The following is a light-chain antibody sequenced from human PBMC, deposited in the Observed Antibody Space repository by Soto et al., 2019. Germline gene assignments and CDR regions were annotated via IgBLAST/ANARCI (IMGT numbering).Light chain of an antibody. CDR1: NSDVGGYDY. CDR3: SSYTSSSTVV. Sequence: QSVLTQPASVSGSPGQSITISCTETNSDVGGYDYVSWYQQHPGKAPKLMIFDVSDRPSGVSNRFSGSKSGNTASLTISGLQAEDEADYYCSSYTSSSTVVFGGGTKLTVL. J-gene: IGLJ2*01. V-gene: IGLV2-14*01. CDR2: DVS.